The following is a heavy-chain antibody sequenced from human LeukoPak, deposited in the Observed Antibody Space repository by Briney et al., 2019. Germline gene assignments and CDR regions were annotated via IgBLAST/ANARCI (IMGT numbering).Heavy chain of an antibody. CDR2: INHSGST. J-gene: IGHJ6*04. CDR1: SGSFSGYY. V-gene: IGHV4-34*01. CDR3: ARGLRRLWDYYYGMDV. D-gene: IGHD3-16*01. Sequence: SETLSLTCAVYSGSFSGYYWSWIRQPPGKGLEWIGEINHSGSTNYNPSLKSRVTISVDTSKNQFSLKLSSVTAADTAVYYCARGLRRLWDYYYGMDVWGKGTTVTVSS.